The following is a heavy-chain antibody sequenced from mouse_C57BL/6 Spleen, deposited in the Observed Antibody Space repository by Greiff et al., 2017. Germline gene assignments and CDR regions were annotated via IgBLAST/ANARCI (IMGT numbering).Heavy chain of an antibody. CDR3: ARGGDGPYYFDY. J-gene: IGHJ2*01. CDR2: ISDGGSYT. D-gene: IGHD2-3*01. Sequence: EVKVVESGGGLVKPGGSLKLSCAASGFTFSSYAMSWVRQTPEKRLEWVATISDGGSYTYYPDNVKGRFTISRDNAKNNLYLQMSHLKSEDTAMYYCARGGDGPYYFDYWGQGTTLTVSS. V-gene: IGHV5-4*03. CDR1: GFTFSSYA.